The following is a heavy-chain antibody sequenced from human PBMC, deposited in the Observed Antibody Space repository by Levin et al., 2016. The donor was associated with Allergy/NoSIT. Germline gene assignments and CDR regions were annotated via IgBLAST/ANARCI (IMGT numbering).Heavy chain of an antibody. J-gene: IGHJ3*01. CDR2: IGNSGNTI. Sequence: GESLKISCAASGFTFRAYYMSWIRQAPGKGLEWVSYIGNSGNTIYYADSVEGRFTISRDNAKNSLYLQMNSLRAEDTAVYYCTRSTSGTSSYLPWWYFDLWGQGTMVTVSS. CDR3: TRSTSGTSSYLPWWYFDL. V-gene: IGHV3-11*04. D-gene: IGHD2-2*01. CDR1: GFTFRAYY.